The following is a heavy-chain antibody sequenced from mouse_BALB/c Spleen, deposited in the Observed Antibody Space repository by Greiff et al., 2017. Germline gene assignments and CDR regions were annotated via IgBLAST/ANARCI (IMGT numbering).Heavy chain of an antibody. CDR1: GYSITSDYA. D-gene: IGHD1-3*01. CDR2: ISYSGST. Sequence: EVQGVESGPGLVKPSQSLSLTCTVTGYSITSDYAWNWIRQFPGNKLEWMGYISYSGSTSYNPSLKSRISITRDTSKNQFFLQLNSVTTEDTATYYCARSELAWFAYWGQGTLVTVSA. J-gene: IGHJ3*01. V-gene: IGHV3-2*02. CDR3: ARSELAWFAY.